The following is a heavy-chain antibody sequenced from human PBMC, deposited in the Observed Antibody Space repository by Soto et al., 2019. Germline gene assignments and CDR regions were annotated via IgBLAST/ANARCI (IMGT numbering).Heavy chain of an antibody. V-gene: IGHV1-69*13. CDR2: IIPIFGTA. Sequence: SVKLSCKASGGTFSSYAISWVRQAPGQGLEWMGGIIPIFGTANYAQKFQGRVTITADESTSTAYMELSSLRSEDTAVYYCARENLLLMMRLSHNSLVLWGQATL. J-gene: IGHJ5*02. CDR3: ARENLLLMMRLSHNSLVL. D-gene: IGHD6-25*01. CDR1: GGTFSSYA.